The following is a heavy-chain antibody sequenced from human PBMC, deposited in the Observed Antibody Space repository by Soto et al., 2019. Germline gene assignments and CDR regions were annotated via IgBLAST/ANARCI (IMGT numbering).Heavy chain of an antibody. CDR1: GGHFDRFA. D-gene: IGHD4-17*01. Sequence: QVQLVQSGAEVKKPGSSVKVSGRASGGHFDRFALSWLRQAHGQGLEWMGGIIPFLSATTYAQKFQGRVTITADESASTLYLQMRSLRSDDTAVYYCARGDADYGDFGSMDVWGQGTSVTVSS. CDR3: ARGDADYGDFGSMDV. CDR2: IIPFLSAT. V-gene: IGHV1-69*01. J-gene: IGHJ6*02.